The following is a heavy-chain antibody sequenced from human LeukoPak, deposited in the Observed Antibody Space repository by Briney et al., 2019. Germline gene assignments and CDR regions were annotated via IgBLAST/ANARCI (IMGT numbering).Heavy chain of an antibody. CDR3: ARAYCGGDCSSPFDC. CDR1: GFTFSSYS. Sequence: GGSLRLSCAASGFTFSSYSMNWVRQAPGKGQEWVSYISSSSSTIYYADSVKGRFSIPRDNAKNSLYLQMNSLRAEDTAVYYCARAYCGGDCSSPFDCWGQGTLVTVSS. J-gene: IGHJ4*02. CDR2: ISSSSSTI. V-gene: IGHV3-48*01. D-gene: IGHD2-21*01.